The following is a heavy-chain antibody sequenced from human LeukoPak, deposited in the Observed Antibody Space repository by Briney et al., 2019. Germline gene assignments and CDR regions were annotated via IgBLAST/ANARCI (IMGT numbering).Heavy chain of an antibody. CDR2: ISGSGGST. CDR1: GFTFSSYA. Sequence: GGSLRPSCAASGFTFSSYAMSWVRQAPGKGLEWVSAISGSGGSTYYADSVKGRFTISRDNSKNTLYLQMNSLRAEDTAVYYCAKDVFRQTYYDINWGQGTLVTVSS. D-gene: IGHD3-3*01. J-gene: IGHJ4*02. CDR3: AKDVFRQTYYDIN. V-gene: IGHV3-23*01.